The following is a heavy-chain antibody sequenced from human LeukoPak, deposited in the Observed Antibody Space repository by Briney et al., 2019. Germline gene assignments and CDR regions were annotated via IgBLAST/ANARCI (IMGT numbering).Heavy chain of an antibody. J-gene: IGHJ4*02. V-gene: IGHV3-23*01. Sequence: GGSLRLSCAASGFTFSSDAMSWVRQAPGKGLEWVSAICGSGGSTYYADSVKGRFTISRDNSKNTLYLQMNSLKAEDTAVYYCAKDTLSNYYGSGSYSFDYWGQGTLVTVSS. CDR2: ICGSGGST. CDR3: AKDTLSNYYGSGSYSFDY. CDR1: GFTFSSDA. D-gene: IGHD3-10*01.